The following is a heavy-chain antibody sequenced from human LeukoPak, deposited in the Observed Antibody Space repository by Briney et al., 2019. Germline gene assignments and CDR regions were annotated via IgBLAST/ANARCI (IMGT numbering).Heavy chain of an antibody. V-gene: IGHV4-59*01. CDR1: GDSISSSY. D-gene: IGHD3-22*01. Sequence: KPSETLSLTCTVSGDSISSSYWSWIRQPPGKRLEWIGYINYTGSTNYNPSLKSRVTISVDTSENQFSLNLTSVTAADTAVYYCVRGYFDTSGYSNPFDIWGQGTMVTVSS. J-gene: IGHJ3*02. CDR3: VRGYFDTSGYSNPFDI. CDR2: INYTGST.